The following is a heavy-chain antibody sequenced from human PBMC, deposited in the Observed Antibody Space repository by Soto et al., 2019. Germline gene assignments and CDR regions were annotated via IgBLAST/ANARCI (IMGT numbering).Heavy chain of an antibody. V-gene: IGHV3-23*01. Sequence: EVQLLESGGGLVQPGGSLRLSCAASGFTFSSYAMSWVRQVPGKGLEWVSAISGSGGSTYYADSVKGRFTISRDNSKNTLYLQMNSLRAEDTAVYYCAKDRGRSGSKLYYFDYWGQGTLVTVSS. CDR3: AKDRGRSGSKLYYFDY. J-gene: IGHJ4*02. D-gene: IGHD3-10*01. CDR2: ISGSGGST. CDR1: GFTFSSYA.